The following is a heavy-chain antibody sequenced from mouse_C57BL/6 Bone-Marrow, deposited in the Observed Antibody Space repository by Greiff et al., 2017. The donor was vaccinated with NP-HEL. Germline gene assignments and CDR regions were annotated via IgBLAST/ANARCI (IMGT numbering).Heavy chain of an antibody. V-gene: IGHV5-16*01. J-gene: IGHJ2*01. D-gene: IGHD1-1*01. Sequence: EVQLQESEGGLVQPGSSMKLSCTASGFTFSDYYMAWVRQVPEKGLEWVANINYDGSSTYYLDSLKSRFIISRDNAKNILYLQMSSLKSEDTATYYCARDRGYGSSFYYFDYWGQGTTLTVSS. CDR3: ARDRGYGSSFYYFDY. CDR2: INYDGSST. CDR1: GFTFSDYY.